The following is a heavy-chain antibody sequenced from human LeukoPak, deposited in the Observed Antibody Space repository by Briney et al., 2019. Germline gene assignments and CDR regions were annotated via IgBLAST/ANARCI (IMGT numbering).Heavy chain of an antibody. V-gene: IGHV3-33*01. CDR2: IWYDGSNK. CDR3: AGNYGPYYFDY. CDR1: GFTFSNYG. J-gene: IGHJ4*02. D-gene: IGHD3-10*01. Sequence: GGSLRLSCAASGFTFSNYGMHWVRQAPGKGLEWVAVIWYDGSNKYYADSVKGRFTISRDNSKNTLYLQMNSLRAEDTAVYYCAGNYGPYYFDYCGQGTLVTVSS.